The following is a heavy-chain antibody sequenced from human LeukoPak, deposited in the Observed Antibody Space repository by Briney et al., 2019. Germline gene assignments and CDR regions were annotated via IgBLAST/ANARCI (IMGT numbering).Heavy chain of an antibody. J-gene: IGHJ4*02. CDR2: ISYDGSNK. CDR3: AKDKNSYGPHYFDY. CDR1: GFTFSTFG. V-gene: IGHV3-30*18. D-gene: IGHD5-18*01. Sequence: PGRSLRLSCAASGFTFSTFGMHWVRQAPGKGLEWVAVISYDGSNKYYADSVKGRFTISRDNSENTLYLQMNSLRAEDTAVYYCAKDKNSYGPHYFDYWGQGTLVTVSS.